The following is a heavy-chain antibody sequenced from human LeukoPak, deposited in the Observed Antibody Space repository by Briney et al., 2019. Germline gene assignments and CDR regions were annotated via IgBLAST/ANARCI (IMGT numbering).Heavy chain of an antibody. CDR1: GGSISSSSYY. D-gene: IGHD4-23*01. CDR2: IYYSGST. CDR3: ARERGYSFDAFDI. V-gene: IGHV4-39*07. J-gene: IGHJ3*02. Sequence: SETLSLTCTVSGGSISSSSYYWGWIRQPPGKGLEWIGSIYYSGSTYYNPSLKSRVTISVDTSKNQFSLKLSSVTAADTAVYYCARERGYSFDAFDIWGQGTMVTVSS.